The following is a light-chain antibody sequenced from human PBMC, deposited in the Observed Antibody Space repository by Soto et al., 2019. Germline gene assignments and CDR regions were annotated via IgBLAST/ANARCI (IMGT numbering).Light chain of an antibody. CDR1: QSVSRY. CDR2: DAS. J-gene: IGKJ5*01. V-gene: IGKV3-11*01. CDR3: QQRSNWPPIT. Sequence: EIVLTQSPATLSLSPGERATLSCRASQSVSRYLAWYQQKPGQAPRLLIYDASNRATGIPARFSGSGSGTDFTLTISSLEPEDFAVYYCQQRSNWPPITFGQGTGLEIK.